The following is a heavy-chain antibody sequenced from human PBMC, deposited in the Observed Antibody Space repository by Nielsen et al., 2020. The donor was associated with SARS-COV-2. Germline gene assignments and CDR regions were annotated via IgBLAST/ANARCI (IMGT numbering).Heavy chain of an antibody. CDR1: GGSISSYY. V-gene: IGHV4-59*08. Sequence: SETLSLTCTVSGGSISSYYWSWIRQPPGKGLEWIGYIYYSRSTNYNPSLKSRVTISVDTSKNQFSLKLSSVTAADTAVYYCARHGVWWHHYFDYWGQGTLVTVSS. D-gene: IGHD4/OR15-4a*01. J-gene: IGHJ4*02. CDR3: ARHGVWWHHYFDY. CDR2: IYYSRST.